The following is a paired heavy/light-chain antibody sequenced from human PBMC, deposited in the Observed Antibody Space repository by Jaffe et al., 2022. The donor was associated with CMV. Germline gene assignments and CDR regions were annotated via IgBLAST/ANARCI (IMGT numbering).Heavy chain of an antibody. CDR2: MNPNSDNI. J-gene: IGHJ5*01. Sequence: QVQLVQSGAEVKKPGASVKVSCKASGYTFANYHINWVRQATGQGPEWMGWMNPNSDNIGYAQKFQGRVTMTRNTSITTAYMELSSLRSEDTAVYYCATGNLWFDSWGQGTLVTVSS. V-gene: IGHV1-8*01. CDR3: ATGNLWFDS. CDR1: GYTFANYH.
Light chain of an antibody. Sequence: DIVMTQSPDSLAVSLGARATINCKSSQSVLYSSNNKNYLAWYQQKPGQPPKLLIYWASTRESGVPDRFSGSGSGTDFTLTISSLRAEDVAVYYCQQYYSGLTFGGGTKVEIK. CDR3: QQYYSGLT. CDR2: WAS. CDR1: QSVLYSSNNKNY. J-gene: IGKJ4*01. V-gene: IGKV4-1*01.